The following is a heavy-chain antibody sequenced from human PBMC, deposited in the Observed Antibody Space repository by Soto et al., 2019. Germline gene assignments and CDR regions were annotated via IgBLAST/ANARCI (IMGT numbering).Heavy chain of an antibody. J-gene: IGHJ6*02. CDR3: ARDRRTTVTPSYYYYYGMDV. CDR2: TYYRSKWYN. V-gene: IGHV6-1*01. CDR1: GDSVSSNSAA. D-gene: IGHD4-17*01. Sequence: KQSQTLSLTCAISGDSVSSNSAAWNWIRQSPSRGLEWLGRTYYRSKWYNDYAVSVKSRITINPDTSKNQFSLQLNSVTPEDTAVYYCARDRRTTVTPSYYYYYGMDVWGQGTTVTVSS.